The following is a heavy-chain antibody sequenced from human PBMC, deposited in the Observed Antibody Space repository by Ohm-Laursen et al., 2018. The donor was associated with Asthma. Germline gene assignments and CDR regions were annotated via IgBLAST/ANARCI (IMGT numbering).Heavy chain of an antibody. V-gene: IGHV1-24*01. Sequence: GASVKVSCKVSGYTLTELSMHWVRQAPGKGLEWMGGFDPEDGETIYAQKFQGRVTMTEDTSTDTAYMELSSLRSEDTAVYYCATVWVVGNRLDYFDYWGQGTLVTVSS. CDR1: GYTLTELS. CDR3: ATVWVVGNRLDYFDY. D-gene: IGHD1/OR15-1a*01. CDR2: FDPEDGET. J-gene: IGHJ4*02.